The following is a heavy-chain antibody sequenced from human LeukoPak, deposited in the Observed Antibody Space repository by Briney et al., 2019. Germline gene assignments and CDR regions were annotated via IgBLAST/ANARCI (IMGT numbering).Heavy chain of an antibody. CDR2: FDPEDGET. D-gene: IGHD3-3*01. CDR1: GYTLTELS. V-gene: IGHV1-24*01. Sequence: ASVKVSCKVSGYTLTELSMHWVRRAPGKGLEWMGGFDPEDGETIYAQKFQGRVTMTEDTSTDTAYMELSSLRSEDTAVYYCATSPGDYDFWSGYYPFDYWGQGTPVTVSS. J-gene: IGHJ4*02. CDR3: ATSPGDYDFWSGYYPFDY.